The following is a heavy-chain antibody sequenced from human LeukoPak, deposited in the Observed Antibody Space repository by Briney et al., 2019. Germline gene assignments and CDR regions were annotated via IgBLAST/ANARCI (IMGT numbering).Heavy chain of an antibody. V-gene: IGHV4-30-4*02. CDR2: IYYSGST. CDR3: ARGGFYFHY. Sequence: SETLSLTCTVSGGSISSGDYYWIWIRQPPGKGLEWIGYIYYSGSTYYNPSLKSPVTISVDTSKNQFFLKLTSVTAADRAVYYCARGGFYFHYWGQGTLVTVSS. CDR1: GGSISSGDYY. J-gene: IGHJ4*02.